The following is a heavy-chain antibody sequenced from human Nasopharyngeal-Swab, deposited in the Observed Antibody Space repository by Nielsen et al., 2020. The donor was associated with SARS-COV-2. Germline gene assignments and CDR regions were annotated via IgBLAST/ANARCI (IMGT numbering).Heavy chain of an antibody. D-gene: IGHD2-2*01. CDR3: AREGFTSGHAGTFDI. J-gene: IGHJ3*02. CDR1: GVIFSKYW. V-gene: IGHV3-74*01. Sequence: GESLKISCVASGVIFSKYWMHWVRQAPGKGLVWVSRVNQDGSRTDYADSVRGRFTISRDNAKNTLDLQMNSLRDDDTAVYYCAREGFTSGHAGTFDIRGQGTMVTVS. CDR2: VNQDGSRT.